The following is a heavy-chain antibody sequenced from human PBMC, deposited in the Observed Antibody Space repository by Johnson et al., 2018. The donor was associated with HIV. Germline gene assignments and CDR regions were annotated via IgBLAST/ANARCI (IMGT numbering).Heavy chain of an antibody. J-gene: IGHJ3*02. V-gene: IGHV3-23*04. D-gene: IGHD3-3*01. CDR1: GFTFSSYA. CDR2: ISGSGGST. Sequence: VQLVESGGGLVQPGGSLRLSCAASGFTFSSYAMSWVRQAPGKGLEWVSAISGSGGSTYYADSVKGRFTISRDNSKNTLYLQMNSLRAEDTAVYYCAKSHVRSLEWLPDDAFDIWGQGTMVTVSS. CDR3: AKSHVRSLEWLPDDAFDI.